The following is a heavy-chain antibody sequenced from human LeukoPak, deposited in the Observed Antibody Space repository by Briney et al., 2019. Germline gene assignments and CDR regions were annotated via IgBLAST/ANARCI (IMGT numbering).Heavy chain of an antibody. D-gene: IGHD4-11*01. V-gene: IGHV1-18*01. CDR1: FSSYG. Sequence: ASVKVSCKASFSSYGISWVRQAPGQGLEWMGWISAYNGNTNYAQKLQGRVTLTTDTSTSTAYMELRSLRSDDTAVYYCARMMTSKHACDIWG. CDR2: ISAYNGNT. J-gene: IGHJ3*02. CDR3: ARMMTSKHACDI.